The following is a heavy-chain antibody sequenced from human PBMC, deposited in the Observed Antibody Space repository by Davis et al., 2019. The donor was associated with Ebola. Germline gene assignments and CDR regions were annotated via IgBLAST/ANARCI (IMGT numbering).Heavy chain of an antibody. Sequence: GESLKISCAASGFTFSGSAMHWVRQAPGKGLEWVAVISYDGSNKYYADSVKGRFTISRDNSKNTLYLQMNSLRAEDTAVYYCARDHVLDTAMVNYYYYGMDVWGQGTTVIVSS. CDR3: ARDHVLDTAMVNYYYYGMDV. D-gene: IGHD5-18*01. CDR2: ISYDGSNK. CDR1: GFTFSGSA. J-gene: IGHJ6*02. V-gene: IGHV3-30-3*01.